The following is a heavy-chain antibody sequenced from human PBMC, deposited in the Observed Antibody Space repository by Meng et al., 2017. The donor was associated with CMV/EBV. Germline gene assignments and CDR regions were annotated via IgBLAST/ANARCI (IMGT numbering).Heavy chain of an antibody. CDR1: GFTFSNAW. D-gene: IGHD6-19*01. V-gene: IGHV3-15*01. CDR2: IKSKTDGGTT. CDR3: ARARSKNSSGWYPNCNDY. Sequence: GESLKISCAASGFTFSNAWMSWVRQAPGKGLEWVGRIKSKTDGGTTDYAAPVKGRFTISRDDSKNTLYLQMNSLKTEDTAVYYCARARSKNSSGWYPNCNDYWGQGTLVTVSS. J-gene: IGHJ4*02.